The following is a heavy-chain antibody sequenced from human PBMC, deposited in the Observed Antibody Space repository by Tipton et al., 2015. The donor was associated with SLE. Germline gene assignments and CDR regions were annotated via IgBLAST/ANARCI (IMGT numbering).Heavy chain of an antibody. CDR3: ASAQWDANIYFDY. CDR1: GASISTYY. CDR2: IYYIGST. Sequence: GASISTYYWSWIRQPPGKGLEWLGYIYYIGSTYYNPSLKSRVTISVDTSNNQFSLRLSSVTAADTAVYYCASAQWDANIYFDYWGQGTLVTVSS. V-gene: IGHV4-59*01. J-gene: IGHJ4*02. D-gene: IGHD1-26*01.